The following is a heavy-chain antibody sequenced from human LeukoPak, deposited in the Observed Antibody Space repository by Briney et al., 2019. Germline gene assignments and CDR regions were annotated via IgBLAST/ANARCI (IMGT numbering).Heavy chain of an antibody. CDR1: GGSISSYY. D-gene: IGHD6-19*01. Sequence: SETLSLTCTVSGGSISSYYWSWIRQPAGRGLEWIGRIYTSGSTNYNPSLKSRVTISVDKSKNQFSLKLSSVTAADTALYYCASIAVAGGWAFDIWGQGTMVTVSS. CDR3: ASIAVAGGWAFDI. CDR2: IYTSGST. V-gene: IGHV4-4*07. J-gene: IGHJ3*02.